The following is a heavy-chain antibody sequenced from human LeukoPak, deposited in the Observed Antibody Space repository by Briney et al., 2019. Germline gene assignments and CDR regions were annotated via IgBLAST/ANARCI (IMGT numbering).Heavy chain of an antibody. D-gene: IGHD3-3*01. J-gene: IGHJ3*02. V-gene: IGHV4-59*08. CDR2: ISYSGNT. Sequence: PSETLSLTCTVSGGSVSSYYWSWIRQPPGKGLEWIAYISYSGNTNYNPSLKSRVTISVDTSKNQFSLRLSSVTAADTAVYFCARHTNRLDAFDIWGQGTMVTASS. CDR3: ARHTNRLDAFDI. CDR1: GGSVSSYY.